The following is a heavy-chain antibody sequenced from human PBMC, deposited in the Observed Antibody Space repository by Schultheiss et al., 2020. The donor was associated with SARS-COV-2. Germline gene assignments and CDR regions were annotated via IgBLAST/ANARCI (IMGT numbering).Heavy chain of an antibody. CDR1: GGSFSGYY. Sequence: SETLSLTCAVYGGSFSGYYWSWIRQPAGKGLEWIGEINHSGSTNYNPSLKSRVTISVDTSKNQFSLKLSSVTAADTAVYYCARLIRGGLDYWGQGTLVTVSS. CDR3: ARLIRGGLDY. D-gene: IGHD2/OR15-2a*01. CDR2: INHSGST. J-gene: IGHJ4*02. V-gene: IGHV4-34*01.